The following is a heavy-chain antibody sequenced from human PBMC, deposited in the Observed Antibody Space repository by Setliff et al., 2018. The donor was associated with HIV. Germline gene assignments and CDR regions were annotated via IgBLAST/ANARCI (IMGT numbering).Heavy chain of an antibody. J-gene: IGHJ4*01. CDR1: GFIVSSSY. CDR2: IYSGGST. D-gene: IGHD3-22*01. Sequence: GSMRLSCAASGFIVSSSYMTWVRQSQGKGLAWVSVIYSGGSTYYADFVEGLFTISRDNSKNTMYLQMNSLITEDTAVYYCARVGLPYDTNGYYYGRGYIDYLCQGTLVTVSS. V-gene: IGHV3-53*01. CDR3: ARVGLPYDTNGYYYGRGYIDY.